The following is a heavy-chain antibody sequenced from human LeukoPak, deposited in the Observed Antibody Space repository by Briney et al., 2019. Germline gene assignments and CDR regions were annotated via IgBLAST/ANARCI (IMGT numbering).Heavy chain of an antibody. CDR3: ARDADWASDY. CDR2: IHNGGTYI. V-gene: IGHV3-11*06. CDR1: GGSFSGYY. J-gene: IGHJ4*02. D-gene: IGHD3/OR15-3a*01. Sequence: LSLTCAVYGGSFSGYYWSWIRQAPGKGLEWVSSIHNGGTYINYADSVRGRFTISRDNAKNSLYLQMNSLRAADTAVYYCARDADWASDYWGQGTLVTVSS.